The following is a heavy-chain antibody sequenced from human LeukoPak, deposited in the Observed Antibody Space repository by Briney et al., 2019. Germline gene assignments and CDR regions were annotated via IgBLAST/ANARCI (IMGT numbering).Heavy chain of an antibody. D-gene: IGHD6-19*01. Sequence: PSETLSLTCTVSGGFISSYYWSWLRQSPGKALEWIGYIYYNGSPNYNPSLKSRVTISIDTSKNQFSLKLSSVTATDTAVYYCARHGSGWAFDFWGRGTLVTVSS. CDR1: GGFISSYY. CDR2: IYYNGSP. V-gene: IGHV4-59*08. CDR3: ARHGSGWAFDF. J-gene: IGHJ4*02.